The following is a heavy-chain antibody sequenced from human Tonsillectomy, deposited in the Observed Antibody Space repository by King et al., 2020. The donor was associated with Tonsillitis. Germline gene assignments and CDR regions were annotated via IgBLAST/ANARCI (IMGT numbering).Heavy chain of an antibody. D-gene: IGHD3-16*02. J-gene: IGHJ5*01. CDR1: GYSYTAYW. CDR3: ARIVMITLGGRIVGNLFDF. V-gene: IGHV5-10-1*03. CDR2: VNPSDSYT. Sequence: VQLVESGVEVKKPGESLRISCQGSGYSYTAYWIIWVRQMPGKGLEWMGRVNPSDSYTDYSPSFEGHVTVSADKSISTAYLQWTSLKASDTAIYYCARIVMITLGGRIVGNLFDFWGQGTLVTVSS.